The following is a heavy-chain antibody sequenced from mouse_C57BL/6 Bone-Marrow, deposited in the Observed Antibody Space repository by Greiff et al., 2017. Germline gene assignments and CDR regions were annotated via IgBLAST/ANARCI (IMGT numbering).Heavy chain of an antibody. V-gene: IGHV1-80*01. CDR3: ARGSSYYFDY. CDR2: IYPGDGDT. CDR1: GYAFSSYW. D-gene: IGHD1-1*01. Sequence: VQLVESGAELVKPGASVKISCKASGYAFSSYWMNWVKQRPGKGLEWIGQIYPGDGDTNYNGKFKGKATLTADKSSSTAYMQLSSLTSEDSAVYFCARGSSYYFDYWGQGTTLTVSS. J-gene: IGHJ2*01.